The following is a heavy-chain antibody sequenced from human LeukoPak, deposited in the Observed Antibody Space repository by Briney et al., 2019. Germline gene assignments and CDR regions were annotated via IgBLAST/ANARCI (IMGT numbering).Heavy chain of an antibody. CDR2: ISTSGGST. CDR1: GFTFTNYA. V-gene: IGHV3-23*01. D-gene: IGHD3-22*01. Sequence: GGSLRLSCAASGFTFTNYAMSWVRQAPGKGLEWVSSISTSGGSTYYADSVKGRFTISRDNSKNTLYLQMSSLRAEDTAVYYCAKYYYDSSTFSFDYWGQGTLVTVSS. J-gene: IGHJ4*02. CDR3: AKYYYDSSTFSFDY.